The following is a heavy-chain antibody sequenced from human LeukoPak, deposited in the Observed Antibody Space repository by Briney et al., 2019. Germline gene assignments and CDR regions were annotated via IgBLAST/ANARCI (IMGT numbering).Heavy chain of an antibody. V-gene: IGHV4-59*08. CDR2: IYYSGST. CDR3: ARLIAASWFDP. CDR1: GGSISSYY. D-gene: IGHD6-13*01. J-gene: IGHJ5*02. Sequence: SETLSLTCTVSGGSISSYYWSWIRQPPGKGLEWIGYIYYSGSTNYNPSLKSRVTISVDTSKNQFSLKLSSVTAADTAVYYCARLIAASWFDPWGQGTLVTVSS.